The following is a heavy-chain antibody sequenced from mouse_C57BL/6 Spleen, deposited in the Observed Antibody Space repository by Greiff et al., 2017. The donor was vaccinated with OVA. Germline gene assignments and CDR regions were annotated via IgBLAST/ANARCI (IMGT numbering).Heavy chain of an antibody. J-gene: IGHJ4*01. CDR2: IHPNSGST. CDR3: ARWSITVDAMDY. D-gene: IGHD1-1*01. V-gene: IGHV1-64*01. Sequence: QVQLQQPGAELVKPGASVKLSCKASGYTFTSYWMHWVKQRPGQGLEWIGMIHPNSGSTNYNEKFKSKATLTVDKSSSTAYMQLSSLTSEDSAVYYCARWSITVDAMDYWGQGTSVTVSS. CDR1: GYTFTSYW.